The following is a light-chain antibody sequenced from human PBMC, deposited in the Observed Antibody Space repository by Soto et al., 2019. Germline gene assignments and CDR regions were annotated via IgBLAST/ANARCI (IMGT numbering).Light chain of an antibody. CDR1: QSISGW. CDR2: DAS. V-gene: IGKV1-5*01. J-gene: IGKJ1*01. Sequence: DIQMTQSPSKMSASVGDRVTITCRASQSISGWLAWYQQKPGKAPKLLIFDASSLESGVPSRFSGSGSATEFTLTISSLQPDDFATYYCQQYSTYPWTFGQGTKVDI. CDR3: QQYSTYPWT.